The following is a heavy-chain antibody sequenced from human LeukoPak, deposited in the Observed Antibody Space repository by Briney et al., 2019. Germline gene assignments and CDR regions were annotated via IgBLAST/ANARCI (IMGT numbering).Heavy chain of an antibody. CDR1: GGTFSSYA. V-gene: IGHV1-69*05. CDR3: ARVAFGTYYYDSSGYY. CDR2: IIPIFGTA. D-gene: IGHD3-22*01. Sequence: GASVKVSCKASGGTFSSYAISWVRQAPGQGLEWMGGIIPIFGTANYAQKFQGRVTITTDESTSTAYMELSSLRSEDTAVYYCARVAFGTYYYDSSGYYWGQGTLVTVSS. J-gene: IGHJ4*02.